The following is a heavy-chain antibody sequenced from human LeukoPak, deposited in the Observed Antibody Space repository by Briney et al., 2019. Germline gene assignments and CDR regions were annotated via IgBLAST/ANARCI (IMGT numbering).Heavy chain of an antibody. Sequence: PSETLSLTCTVSGDSISSYYCSWIRQPPGKGLEWIGYIYYSGSTSYNPSLKSRVTISVDTSKNQFSLKLSSVTAADTAVYYCAREGARWEPSFSAFDIWGQGTMVTVSS. CDR2: IYYSGST. J-gene: IGHJ3*02. CDR1: GDSISSYY. V-gene: IGHV4-59*01. CDR3: AREGARWEPSFSAFDI. D-gene: IGHD1-26*01.